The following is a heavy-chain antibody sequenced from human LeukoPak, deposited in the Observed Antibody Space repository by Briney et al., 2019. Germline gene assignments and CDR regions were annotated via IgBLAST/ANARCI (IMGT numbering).Heavy chain of an antibody. Sequence: GGSLRLSCAASGFTFSIYAMSWVRQAPGKGLQWVSSITISGDGTYYADSVKGRFTIPRDNSYDMFYLQMNSLTVEATAVYFCAKDRPNYYGSNGHYYRRDGDYWGQGTLVTVSS. J-gene: IGHJ4*02. V-gene: IGHV3-23*01. CDR2: ITISGDGT. CDR1: GFTFSIYA. D-gene: IGHD3-22*01. CDR3: AKDRPNYYGSNGHYYRRDGDY.